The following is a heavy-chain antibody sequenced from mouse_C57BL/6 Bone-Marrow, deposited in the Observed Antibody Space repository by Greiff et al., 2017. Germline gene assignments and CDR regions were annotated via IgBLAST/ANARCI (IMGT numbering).Heavy chain of an antibody. CDR1: GFNIKDDY. CDR2: IDPENGDT. J-gene: IGHJ3*01. CDR3: TTGSYYGSVFAY. Sequence: EVQLQQSGAELVRPGASVKLSCTASGFNIKDDYMHWVKQRPEQGLEWIGWIDPENGDTEYASKFQGKATITADTSSNTAYLQLSSLTSEDTAVYYCTTGSYYGSVFAYWGQGTLVTVSA. D-gene: IGHD1-1*01. V-gene: IGHV14-4*01.